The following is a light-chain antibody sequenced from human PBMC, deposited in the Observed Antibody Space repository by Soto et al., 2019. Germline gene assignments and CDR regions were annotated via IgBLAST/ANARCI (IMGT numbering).Light chain of an antibody. J-gene: IGKJ4*01. Sequence: EIMMTQSPATLSVSPGERATFSCRASQSVSSNLAWYQQKAGQAPRLLIYGASARATGIPARFSGSGSGTEFTLSISSLQSEDFAVHYCQQYYDWPSLTFGRGTKVEIK. CDR2: GAS. CDR3: QQYYDWPSLT. V-gene: IGKV3-15*01. CDR1: QSVSSN.